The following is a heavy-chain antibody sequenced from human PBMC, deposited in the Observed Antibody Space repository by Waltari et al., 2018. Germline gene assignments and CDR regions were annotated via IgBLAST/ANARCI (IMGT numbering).Heavy chain of an antibody. CDR2: INHSGST. CDR1: GGSCRGYY. D-gene: IGHD3-10*01. CDR3: ARASLLWFGEFLDY. Sequence: QVQLQQWGAGLLKPSETLSLTCAVYGGSCRGYYWSGIRQPPGKGLEWIGEINHSGSTNYNPSLKSRVTISVDTSKNQFSLKLSSVTAADTAVYYCARASLLWFGEFLDYWGQGTLVTVSS. J-gene: IGHJ4*02. V-gene: IGHV4-34*01.